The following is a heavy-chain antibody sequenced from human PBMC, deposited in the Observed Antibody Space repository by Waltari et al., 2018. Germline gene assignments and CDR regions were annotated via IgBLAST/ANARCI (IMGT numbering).Heavy chain of an antibody. D-gene: IGHD6-6*01. V-gene: IGHV1-69*01. CDR1: GGTFSSYA. Sequence: QVQLVQSGAEVKKPGSSVKVSCKASGGTFSSYAISWVRQAPGQGLEWMGGIIPIFGTANYAQKFQGRVTITADESTSTAYMELSSLRSEDTAVYYCARGGASAARPDYYYYYMDVWGKGTTVTVSS. CDR3: ARGGASAARPDYYYYYMDV. CDR2: IIPIFGTA. J-gene: IGHJ6*03.